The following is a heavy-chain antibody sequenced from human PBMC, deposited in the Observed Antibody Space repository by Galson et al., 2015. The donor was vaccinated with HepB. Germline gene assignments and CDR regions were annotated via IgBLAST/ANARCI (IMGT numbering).Heavy chain of an antibody. D-gene: IGHD2-15*01. Sequence: SLRLSCAASGFTFSNYAMHWVRQAPGKGLEWVALIVYDGSNKYYADSVTGGFSISRDNSKNTLYLQLNSLRAEDKAVYYCARVKTSDCSGGRCFQRPYFHYYALDVWSQGTTVTVSS. CDR2: IVYDGSNK. CDR1: GFTFSNYA. V-gene: IGHV3-30*04. CDR3: ARVKTSDCSGGRCFQRPYFHYYALDV. J-gene: IGHJ6*02.